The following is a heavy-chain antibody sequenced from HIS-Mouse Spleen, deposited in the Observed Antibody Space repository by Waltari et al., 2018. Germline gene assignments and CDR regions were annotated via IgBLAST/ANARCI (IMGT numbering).Heavy chain of an antibody. J-gene: IGHJ1*01. CDR3: ARGALRGSYYWGEYFQH. D-gene: IGHD1-26*01. CDR1: GGSFSGYY. V-gene: IGHV4-34*01. CDR2: INHSGST. Sequence: QVQLQQWGAGLLKPSETLSLTCAVYGGSFSGYYWSWIRQPPGKGLGWIGEINHSGSTNYNPSLKSRVTISEDTSKNQFSLKLSSVTAADTAVYYCARGALRGSYYWGEYFQHWGQGTLVTVSS.